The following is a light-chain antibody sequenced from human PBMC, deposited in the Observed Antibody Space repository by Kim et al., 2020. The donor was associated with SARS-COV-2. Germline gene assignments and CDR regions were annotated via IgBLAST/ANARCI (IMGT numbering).Light chain of an antibody. CDR3: QQRSDWPLT. J-gene: IGKJ4*01. Sequence: SLSPGERAPLSCRASQSIGTYLAWYQLKSGQAPRLLIRDASNRATGIPVRFSGSGSGTDFTLTISSLEPEDFAVYYCQQRSDWPLTFGGGTKLEI. CDR2: DAS. CDR1: QSIGTY. V-gene: IGKV3-11*01.